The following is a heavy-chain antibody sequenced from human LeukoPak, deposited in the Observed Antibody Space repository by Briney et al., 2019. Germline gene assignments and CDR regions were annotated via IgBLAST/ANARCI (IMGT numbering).Heavy chain of an antibody. CDR1: GGSISSYY. J-gene: IGHJ5*02. CDR3: ARSEYSSSSGWFDP. CDR2: IYYSGST. Sequence: SETLSLTRTVSGGSISSYYWSWIRQPPGKGLEWIGYIYYSGSTNYNPSLKSRVTISVDTSKNQFSLKLSSVTAADTAVYYCARSEYSSSSGWFDPWGQGTLVTVSS. D-gene: IGHD6-6*01. V-gene: IGHV4-59*08.